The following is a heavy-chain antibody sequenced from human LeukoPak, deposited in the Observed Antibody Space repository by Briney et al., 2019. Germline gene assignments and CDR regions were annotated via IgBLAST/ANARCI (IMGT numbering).Heavy chain of an antibody. CDR2: IDTSGNT. J-gene: IGHJ2*01. V-gene: IGHV4-4*07. CDR3: ARVSSSWYQDWYFDL. CDR1: GGSISSYY. D-gene: IGHD6-13*01. Sequence: PSETLSLTCTVSGGSISSYYWRWIRQPAGKGLEWIGRIDTSGNTNYKPSLKSRVTMSVDTSKNQFSLKLSSVTAADTAVYYCARVSSSWYQDWYFDLWGRGTLVTVSS.